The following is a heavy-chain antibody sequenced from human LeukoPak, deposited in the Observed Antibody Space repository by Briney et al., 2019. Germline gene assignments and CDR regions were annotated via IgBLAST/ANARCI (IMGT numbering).Heavy chain of an antibody. V-gene: IGHV3-23*01. CDR2: ISGSGGST. J-gene: IGHJ4*02. Sequence: PGGSLRLSCAASGFTFISYAMTWVRQAPGKGLEWVSTISGSGGSTYYADSVKGRFTISRDNSKNTLYLQMNSLRAEDTAVYYCAKRSEYHFDCWGQGTLVTVSS. D-gene: IGHD2-2*01. CDR1: GFTFISYA. CDR3: AKRSEYHFDC.